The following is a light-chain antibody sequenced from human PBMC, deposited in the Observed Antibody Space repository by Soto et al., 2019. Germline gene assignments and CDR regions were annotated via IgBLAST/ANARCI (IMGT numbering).Light chain of an antibody. CDR3: SSYTSSITLDV. CDR2: EVS. V-gene: IGLV2-14*01. Sequence: QSVLTQPASVSGSPGQSITISCTGTSSDVGGYNYVSWYQQHAGKAPKLILYEVSNRPSGVSNRFSGSKSGNTASLTISGLQAEDEAGYYCSSYTSSITLDVFGTGTKVTVL. J-gene: IGLJ1*01. CDR1: SSDVGGYNY.